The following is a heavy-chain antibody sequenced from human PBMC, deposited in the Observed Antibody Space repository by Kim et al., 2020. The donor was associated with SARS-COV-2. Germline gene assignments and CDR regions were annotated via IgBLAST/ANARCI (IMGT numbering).Heavy chain of an antibody. Sequence: SETLSLTCTVSGGSISSYYWSWIRQPPGKGLEWIGYIYYSGSTNYNPSLKSRVTISVDTSKNQFSLKLSSVTAADTAVYYCARESSGEHSSSWYRYFDYWGQGTLVTVSS. D-gene: IGHD6-13*01. CDR1: GGSISSYY. J-gene: IGHJ4*02. CDR3: ARESSGEHSSSWYRYFDY. V-gene: IGHV4-59*13. CDR2: IYYSGST.